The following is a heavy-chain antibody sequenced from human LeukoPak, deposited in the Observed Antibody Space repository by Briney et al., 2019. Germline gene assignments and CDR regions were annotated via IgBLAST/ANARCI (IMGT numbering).Heavy chain of an antibody. CDR1: GFTFSSYS. Sequence: GGSLRLSCAASGFTFSSYSMNWVRQAPGKGLEWVSSISSSSSYIYYADSVKGRFTISRDNAENSLYLQMNSLRAEDTALYYCARESITGDRDFDYWGRGTLVTVSS. CDR2: ISSSSSYI. CDR3: ARESITGDRDFDY. V-gene: IGHV3-21*01. J-gene: IGHJ4*02. D-gene: IGHD7-27*01.